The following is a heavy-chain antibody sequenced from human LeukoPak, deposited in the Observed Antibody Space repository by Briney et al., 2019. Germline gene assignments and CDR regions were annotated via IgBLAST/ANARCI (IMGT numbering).Heavy chain of an antibody. J-gene: IGHJ4*02. CDR2: IKEDGSEK. V-gene: IGHV3-7*04. D-gene: IGHD5-18*01. CDR1: GFTFSSYY. Sequence: PGGSLRLSCSASGFTFSSYYMSWVRQAPGKGLEWVANIKEDGSEKYYVDSVKGRFTISRDNAKNSLYLQMNSLRAEDTAVYYCARDRRYSYIDYWGQGTLVTVSS. CDR3: ARDRRYSYIDY.